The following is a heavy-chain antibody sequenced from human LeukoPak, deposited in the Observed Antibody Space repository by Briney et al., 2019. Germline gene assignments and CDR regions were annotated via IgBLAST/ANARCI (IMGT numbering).Heavy chain of an antibody. V-gene: IGHV3-30*04. CDR3: ARGVQWLPHLDY. D-gene: IGHD6-19*01. J-gene: IGHJ4*02. Sequence: GGSLRLSCAASGFTFNNYAMHWVRQAPGKGLEWVSIVSSDGTTTYYADSVKGRFTISRGNPKNTLYLQMNSLSAEDTAVFYCARGVQWLPHLDYWGQGILVIVSS. CDR2: VSSDGTTT. CDR1: GFTFNNYA.